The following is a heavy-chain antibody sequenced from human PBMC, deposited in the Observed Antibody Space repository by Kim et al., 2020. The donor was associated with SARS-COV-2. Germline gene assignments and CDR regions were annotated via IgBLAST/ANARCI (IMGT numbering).Heavy chain of an antibody. CDR2: ISSSCSTI. V-gene: IGHV3-11*01. Sequence: GGSLRLSCAASGFTFSDYYMSWIRQAPGKGLEWVSYISSSCSTIYYADSVKGRFTISRDNAKNSLYLQMNSLRAEDTAVYYCARPEQYYDLWSGYYRYGMDVWGQGNTVTVSS. D-gene: IGHD3-3*01. CDR3: ARPEQYYDLWSGYYRYGMDV. CDR1: GFTFSDYY. J-gene: IGHJ6*02.